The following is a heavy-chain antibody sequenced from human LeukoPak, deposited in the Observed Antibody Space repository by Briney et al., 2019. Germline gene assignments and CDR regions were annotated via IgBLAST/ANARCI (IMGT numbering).Heavy chain of an antibody. CDR3: ARGSSGWPLGHYFDY. V-gene: IGHV4-30-4*08. J-gene: IGHJ4*02. Sequence: SETLSLTCTVSGGSISSGDYYWSWIRQPPGKGLEWTGYIYYSGSTYYNPSLKSRVTISVDTSKNQFSLKLSSVTAADTAVYYCARGSSGWPLGHYFDYWGQGTLVTVSS. CDR2: IYYSGST. D-gene: IGHD6-19*01. CDR1: GGSISSGDYY.